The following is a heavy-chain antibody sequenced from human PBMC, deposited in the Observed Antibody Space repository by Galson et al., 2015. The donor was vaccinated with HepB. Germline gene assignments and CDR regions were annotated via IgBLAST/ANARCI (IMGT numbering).Heavy chain of an antibody. CDR2: ISYDGSNK. V-gene: IGHV3-30*18. J-gene: IGHJ4*02. Sequence: SLRLSCAASGFSFDDYAMHWVRQAPGKGLEWVAVISYDGSNKYYADSVKGRFTISRDNSKNTLYLQMNSLRAEDTALYYCAKDPYLYSALAGTMAGFDYWGQGTLVTVSS. CDR1: GFSFDDYA. CDR3: AKDPYLYSALAGTMAGFDY. D-gene: IGHD6-19*01.